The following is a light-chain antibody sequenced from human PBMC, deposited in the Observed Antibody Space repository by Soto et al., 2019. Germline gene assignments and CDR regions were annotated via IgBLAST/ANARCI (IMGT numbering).Light chain of an antibody. CDR3: QQYGGSPIT. J-gene: IGKJ5*01. Sequence: EIVLTQSPGTLSLSPVERATLSCMASQSVSNNYLAWYQQKPGQAPRLLIYGASNRATGIPDRFSGSGSGTDFTLTISKLEPEDFAVYYCQQYGGSPITFGLGTRLEIK. V-gene: IGKV3-20*01. CDR2: GAS. CDR1: QSVSNNY.